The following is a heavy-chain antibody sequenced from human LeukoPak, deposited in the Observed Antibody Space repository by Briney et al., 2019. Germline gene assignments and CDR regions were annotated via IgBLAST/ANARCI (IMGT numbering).Heavy chain of an antibody. CDR3: ARDSSTVTTAIDY. V-gene: IGHV4-39*07. CDR1: GGSISSSSYY. Sequence: SETLSLTCTVSGGSISSSSYYWGWIRQPPGKGLEWIGSIYYSGSTYYNPSLKSRVTISVDTSKNQFSLKLSSVTAADTAVYYCARDSSTVTTAIDYWGQGTLVTVSS. D-gene: IGHD4-17*01. J-gene: IGHJ4*02. CDR2: IYYSGST.